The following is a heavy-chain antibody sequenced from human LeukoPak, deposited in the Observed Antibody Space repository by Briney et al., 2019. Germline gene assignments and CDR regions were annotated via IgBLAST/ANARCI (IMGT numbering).Heavy chain of an antibody. CDR1: GGTFSSYA. J-gene: IGHJ4*02. V-gene: IGHV1-69*13. Sequence: ASVKVSCKASGGTFSSYAISWVRQAPGQGLEWMGGIIPIFGTANYAQKFQGRVTITADESTSTAYMELSSLRSEDTAVYYCARDRYCSSTSCPGDYWGQGTLVTVSS. D-gene: IGHD2-2*01. CDR3: ARDRYCSSTSCPGDY. CDR2: IIPIFGTA.